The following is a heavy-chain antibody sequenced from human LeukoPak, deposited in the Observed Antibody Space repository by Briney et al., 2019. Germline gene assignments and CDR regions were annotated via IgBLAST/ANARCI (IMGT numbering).Heavy chain of an antibody. V-gene: IGHV3-21*01. J-gene: IGHJ4*02. D-gene: IGHD3-10*01. CDR3: ARLLAGSGSYYLDS. Sequence: GGSLRLSCAASGFTFSSYSINWVRQAPGKGLEWVSSISNIGTYIYYADSVKGRFTVSRDNAKNSLYLQMHNLRVEDTAVYYCARLLAGSGSYYLDSWGEGTLVTVSS. CDR2: ISNIGTYI. CDR1: GFTFSSYS.